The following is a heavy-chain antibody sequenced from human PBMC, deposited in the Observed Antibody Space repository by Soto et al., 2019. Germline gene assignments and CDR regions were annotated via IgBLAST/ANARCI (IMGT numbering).Heavy chain of an antibody. D-gene: IGHD3-10*01. Sequence: QITLKESGPTLVKPAETLTLTCTFSGFSLSTSGEGVGWIRQPPGKALEWLALIYWDDDKRYSPSLKSRLTITKDTSKNQVVLTMTNMDPVDTATYYCANRERLWFGFDFWGQGTLVTVSS. J-gene: IGHJ4*02. CDR2: IYWDDDK. CDR1: GFSLSTSGEG. V-gene: IGHV2-5*02. CDR3: ANRERLWFGFDF.